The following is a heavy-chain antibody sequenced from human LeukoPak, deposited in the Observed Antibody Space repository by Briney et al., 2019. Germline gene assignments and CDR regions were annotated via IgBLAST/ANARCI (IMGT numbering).Heavy chain of an antibody. CDR1: GFTFSSYA. CDR3: ARPTTPGRGSTYYFDY. Sequence: GRSLRLSCAASGFTFSSYAMHWVRQAPGKGLEWVAVISYDGSNKYYADSVKGRFAISRDNSKNTLYLQMNSLRAEDTAVYYCARPTTPGRGSTYYFDYWGQGTLVTVSS. CDR2: ISYDGSNK. J-gene: IGHJ4*02. D-gene: IGHD6-25*01. V-gene: IGHV3-30*09.